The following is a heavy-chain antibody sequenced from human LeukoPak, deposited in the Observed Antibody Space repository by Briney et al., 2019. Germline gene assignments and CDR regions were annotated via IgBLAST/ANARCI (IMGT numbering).Heavy chain of an antibody. J-gene: IGHJ4*02. CDR2: ISYDGSNK. V-gene: IGHV3-30*03. D-gene: IGHD5-12*01. CDR1: GFTFSNYG. Sequence: GGSLRLSCAASGFTFSNYGMHWVRQAPGKGLEWVAVISYDGSNKYYADSVKGRFTISRDESKNTLYLQMNSLRPEDTAVYSCARDWGPASYGGYDYWGQGTLVTVSS. CDR3: ARDWGPASYGGYDY.